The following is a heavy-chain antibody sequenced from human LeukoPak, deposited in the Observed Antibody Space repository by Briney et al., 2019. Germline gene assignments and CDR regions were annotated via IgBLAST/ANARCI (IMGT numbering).Heavy chain of an antibody. CDR3: ARNIHDYVLTHYYYYMDV. CDR1: GLIVSGNY. J-gene: IGHJ6*03. Sequence: PGGSLRLSCAASGLIVSGNYMSWVRKAPGKGVEWVSIIYSDGFTYYADSVKGRFTISRDSSKNTLYLQMDSLRAEDTAVYYCARNIHDYVLTHYYYYMDVWGKGTTVTVSS. D-gene: IGHD4-17*01. V-gene: IGHV3-53*01. CDR2: IYSDGFT.